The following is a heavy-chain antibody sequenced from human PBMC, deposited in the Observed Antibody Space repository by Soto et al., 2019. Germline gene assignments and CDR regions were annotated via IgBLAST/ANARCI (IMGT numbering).Heavy chain of an antibody. V-gene: IGHV3-74*01. D-gene: IGHD1-26*01. CDR1: GFTFSSYW. Sequence: EVQLVESGGGLVQPGGSLRLSCAASGFTFSSYWMHWVRQAPGEGLVWVSRINTDGSSTSYADSVKGRFTISRDNAENTLYLQMNSLRVEDTAIYYCARDSPGRAWAGATDYWGQGTLVTVSS. CDR2: INTDGSST. J-gene: IGHJ4*02. CDR3: ARDSPGRAWAGATDY.